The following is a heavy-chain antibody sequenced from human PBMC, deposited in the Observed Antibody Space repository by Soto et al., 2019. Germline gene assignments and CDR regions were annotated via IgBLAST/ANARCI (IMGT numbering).Heavy chain of an antibody. Sequence: SETLSLTCAVYGGSFSGYYWSWIRQPPGKGLEWIGEINHSGSTNYNPSLKSRVTISVDTSKNQFSLKLSSVTAADTAVYYCARHTGTTPFDYWGQGTLVTVSS. CDR3: ARHTGTTPFDY. CDR1: GGSFSGYY. V-gene: IGHV4-34*01. J-gene: IGHJ4*02. CDR2: INHSGST. D-gene: IGHD1-1*01.